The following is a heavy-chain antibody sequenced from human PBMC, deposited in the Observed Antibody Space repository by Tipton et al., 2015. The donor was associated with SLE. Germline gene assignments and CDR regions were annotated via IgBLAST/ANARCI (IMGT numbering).Heavy chain of an antibody. D-gene: IGHD3-22*01. CDR1: GYSFSGYW. J-gene: IGHJ5*02. V-gene: IGHV5-51*03. CDR3: ARYMGDTLVKSWFDP. CDR2: IYPDDSDT. Sequence: VQLVQSGAEVKKSGESLKISCEGSGYSFSGYWNGWVRQMPGKGLEWMGIIYPDDSDTRYSPSFQGQVTISADKSIRTAYLQWSSLKASDTGMYYCARYMGDTLVKSWFDPWGQGTLVTVSS.